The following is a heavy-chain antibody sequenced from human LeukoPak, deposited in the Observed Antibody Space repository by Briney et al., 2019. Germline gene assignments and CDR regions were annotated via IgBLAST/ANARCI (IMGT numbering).Heavy chain of an antibody. V-gene: IGHV3-74*01. J-gene: IGHJ4*02. Sequence: GGSLRLSCAASGFVFSSYWMHWVRQAPGKGLVWVSRIYTDGSYTNYAYSVKGRFTISRDNAKNTLSLHMNSLRAEDMAVYYCARGDDESLDHWGQGTLVTVSS. CDR1: GFVFSSYW. D-gene: IGHD3-16*01. CDR2: IYTDGSYT. CDR3: ARGDDESLDH.